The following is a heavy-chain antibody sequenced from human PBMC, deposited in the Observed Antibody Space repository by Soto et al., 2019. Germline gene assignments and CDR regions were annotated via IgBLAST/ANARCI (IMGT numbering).Heavy chain of an antibody. Sequence: SGPTLVNPTQTLTLTCTFSGFSLSTSGVGVGWIRQPPGKALEWLALIYWDDDKRYSPSLRSRLTITKDTSKNQVVLTMTNMDPVDTATYYCAHKISWDYDILTGYSGEYYFDYWGQGTLVTVSS. CDR3: AHKISWDYDILTGYSGEYYFDY. D-gene: IGHD3-9*01. CDR1: GFSLSTSGVG. CDR2: IYWDDDK. V-gene: IGHV2-5*02. J-gene: IGHJ4*02.